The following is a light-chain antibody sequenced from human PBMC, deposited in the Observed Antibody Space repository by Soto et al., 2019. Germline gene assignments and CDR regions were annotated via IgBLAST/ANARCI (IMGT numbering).Light chain of an antibody. Sequence: DIVLTQSPGTLSLSPGERATLSCRASQSVISSSLARYQQKPGQAPRLLIYGASTRATGIPARFSGSGSGTEFTLTISSLQSEDFAVYYCQQYNNWPRTFGQGTKV. CDR1: QSVISS. CDR2: GAS. V-gene: IGKV3-15*01. J-gene: IGKJ1*01. CDR3: QQYNNWPRT.